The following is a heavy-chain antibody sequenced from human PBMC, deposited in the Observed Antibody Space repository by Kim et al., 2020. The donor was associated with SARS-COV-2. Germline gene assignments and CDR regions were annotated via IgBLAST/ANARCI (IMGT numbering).Heavy chain of an antibody. CDR2: IDYSGST. CDR1: GASISSYY. D-gene: IGHD1-26*01. V-gene: IGHV4-59*01. J-gene: IGHJ5*02. CDR3: ARGGIVGATNNWFDP. Sequence: SETLSLTCTVYGASISSYYWSWIRQSPEKGLEWIGYIDYSGSTNYNPSLQSRVTISVDTSKNQFSLRLSSVTAADTAVYYCARGGIVGATNNWFDPWGQGALATVSS.